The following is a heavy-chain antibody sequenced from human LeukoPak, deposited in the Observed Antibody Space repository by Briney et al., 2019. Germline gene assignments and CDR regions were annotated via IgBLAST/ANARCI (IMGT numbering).Heavy chain of an antibody. V-gene: IGHV4-4*07. J-gene: IGHJ6*02. D-gene: IGHD2-2*01. CDR1: GGSISSYY. CDR2: IYTSGST. CDR3: ARSFVVVPAAKITYGMDV. Sequence: SETLSLTCTVSGGSISSYYWSWIRQPPGKGLEWIGRIYTSGSTNYNPSLKSRVTMSVDTSKNQFSLKLSSVTAADTAVYYCARSFVVVPAAKITYGMDVWGQGTTVTVSS.